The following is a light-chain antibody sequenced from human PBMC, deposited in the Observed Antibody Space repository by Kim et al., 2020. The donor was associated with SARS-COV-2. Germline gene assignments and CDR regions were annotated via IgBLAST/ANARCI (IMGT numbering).Light chain of an antibody. V-gene: IGLV1-40*01. Sequence: DTISCTGSSSNIGTGYDVPWYQQLPGTAPQLLIFANNNRPSGVPDRFSGSKSGTSASLAITGLQAEDEADYYCQSYDSSLGDSWVFGGGTQLTVL. CDR1: SSNIGTGYD. CDR3: QSYDSSLGDSWV. J-gene: IGLJ2*01. CDR2: ANN.